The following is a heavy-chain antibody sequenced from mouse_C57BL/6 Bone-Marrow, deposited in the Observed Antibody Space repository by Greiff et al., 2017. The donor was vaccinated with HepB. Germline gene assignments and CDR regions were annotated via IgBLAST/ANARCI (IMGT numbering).Heavy chain of an antibody. CDR1: GFTFSNYW. CDR2: IRLKSDNYAT. J-gene: IGHJ1*03. V-gene: IGHV6-3*01. D-gene: IGHD1-1*02. CDR3: TSANGWDFDV. Sequence: EVQVVESGGGLVQPGGSMKLSCVASGFTFSNYWMNWVRQSPEKGLEWVAQIRLKSDNYATHYAESVKGRFTISRDDSKSSVYLQMNNLRAEDTGIYYCTSANGWDFDVWGTGTTVTVSS.